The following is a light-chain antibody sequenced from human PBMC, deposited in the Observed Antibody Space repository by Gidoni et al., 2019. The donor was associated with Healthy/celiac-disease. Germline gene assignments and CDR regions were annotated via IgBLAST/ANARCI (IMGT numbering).Light chain of an antibody. CDR1: QSISSW. V-gene: IGKV1-5*03. CDR2: KAS. J-gene: IGKJ2*01. Sequence: DIQMTQSPSTLSASVGDRVTITCRASQSISSWLAWYQQKPGKAPKLLIYKASSLESWVPSRFSGSGSRTEFTLTISSLQPDDFATYYCQQYNSYPYTFGQGTKLEIK. CDR3: QQYNSYPYT.